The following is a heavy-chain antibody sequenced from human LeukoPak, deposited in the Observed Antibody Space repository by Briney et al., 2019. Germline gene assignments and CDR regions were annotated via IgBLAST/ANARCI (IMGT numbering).Heavy chain of an antibody. CDR1: GYSISSGYY. D-gene: IGHD3-22*01. J-gene: IGHJ5*02. CDR2: IYYSGST. Sequence: SETLSLTCTVSGYSISSGYYWGWIRQPPGKGLEWIGYIYYSGSTNYNPSLKSRVTISVDTSKNQFSLKLSSVTAADTAVYYCARGGDSSGYYYFRFDPWGQGTLVTVSS. CDR3: ARGGDSSGYYYFRFDP. V-gene: IGHV4-61*01.